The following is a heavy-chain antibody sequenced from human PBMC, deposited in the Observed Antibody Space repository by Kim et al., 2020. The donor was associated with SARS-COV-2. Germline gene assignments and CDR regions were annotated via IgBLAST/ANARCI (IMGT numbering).Heavy chain of an antibody. Sequence: YYSYSVKGRFTISRHNSKNTLYLQMNSLRAEDTAVYYCARDWTGTYAMDVWGQGTTVTVSS. V-gene: IGHV3-53*04. CDR3: ARDWTGTYAMDV. D-gene: IGHD1-1*01. J-gene: IGHJ6*02.